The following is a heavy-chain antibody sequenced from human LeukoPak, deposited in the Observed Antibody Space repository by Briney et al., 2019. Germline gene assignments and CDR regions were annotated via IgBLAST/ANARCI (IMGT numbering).Heavy chain of an antibody. Sequence: ASVKVSCTASGYTFTSYGISWVRQAPGQGLEWMGWISVYNGNTNYAQKLQGRVTMTTDTSTSTAYMELRSLRSDDTAVYYCARALESIAAAASTYYYYYMDVWGKGTTVTISS. CDR1: GYTFTSYG. J-gene: IGHJ6*03. CDR3: ARALESIAAAASTYYYYYMDV. D-gene: IGHD6-13*01. CDR2: ISVYNGNT. V-gene: IGHV1-18*01.